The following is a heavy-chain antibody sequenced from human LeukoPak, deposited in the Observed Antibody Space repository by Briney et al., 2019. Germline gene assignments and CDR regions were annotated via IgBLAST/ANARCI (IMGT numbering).Heavy chain of an antibody. J-gene: IGHJ4*02. CDR3: ARENPYSSGWYSLDY. D-gene: IGHD6-19*01. CDR2: INPNSGGT. V-gene: IGHV1-2*02. CDR1: GYTFTGYY. Sequence: VASVKVSCKASGYTFTGYYMHWVRQAPGQGLGWMGWINPNSGGTNYAQKFQGRVTMTRDTSISTAYMELSRLRSDDTAVYYCARENPYSSGWYSLDYWGQGTLVTVSS.